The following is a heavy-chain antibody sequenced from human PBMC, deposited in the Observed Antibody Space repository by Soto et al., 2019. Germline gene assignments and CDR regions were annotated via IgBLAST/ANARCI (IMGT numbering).Heavy chain of an antibody. CDR2: INHTGVA. D-gene: IGHD3-3*01. J-gene: IGHJ5*02. V-gene: IGHV4-34*01. CDR1: GGSVNGYY. Sequence: SETRSLTCAFHGGSVNGYYWNWIRQPPGKGLEWIGEINHTGVAHYNPSLKSRVTMSVDTSKNQFSLRLSSVTAADTAIYYCATRITVFGLLIPPFDPWGQGTQVTVSS. CDR3: ATRITVFGLLIPPFDP.